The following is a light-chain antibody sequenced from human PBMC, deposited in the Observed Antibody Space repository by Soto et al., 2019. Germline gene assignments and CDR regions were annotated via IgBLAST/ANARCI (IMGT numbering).Light chain of an antibody. V-gene: IGKV1-9*01. CDR2: DAS. CDR1: QGISSS. CDR3: QQYKSYSRM. J-gene: IGKJ1*01. Sequence: DIQLTQSPSFLSASVGDRVTITCRASQGISSSLAWYQQKPGKAPKLLFYDASTLKTGVPSRFSGSGSGTEFTLTIGSLQPDDFASYYCQQYKSYSRMFGQGTKVDIK.